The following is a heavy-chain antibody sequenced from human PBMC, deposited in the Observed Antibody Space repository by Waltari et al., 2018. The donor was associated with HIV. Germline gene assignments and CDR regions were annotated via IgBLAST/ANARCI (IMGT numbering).Heavy chain of an antibody. CDR2: ISGSGGST. Sequence: EVQLLESGGGLVQPGGSLRLSCAASGFNFSSYAISWVRQAPGKGLEWVSAISGSGGSTYYADSVKGRFTISRDNSKNTLYLQMNSLRAEDTAVYYCAKSPYYDSPTLDYWGQGTLVTVSS. D-gene: IGHD3-22*01. CDR3: AKSPYYDSPTLDY. CDR1: GFNFSSYA. J-gene: IGHJ4*02. V-gene: IGHV3-23*01.